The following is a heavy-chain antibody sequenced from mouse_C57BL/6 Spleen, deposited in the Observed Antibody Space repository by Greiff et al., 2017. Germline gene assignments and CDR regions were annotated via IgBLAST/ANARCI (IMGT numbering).Heavy chain of an antibody. Sequence: QVQLQQPGAELVRPGSSVKLSCKASGYTFTSYWMHWVKQRPIQGLEWIGNIDPSDSETHYNQKFKDKATLTVDKSSSTAYMQLSSLTSEDSAVYYCARGNYGYLDYWGQGTTLTVSS. CDR1: GYTFTSYW. D-gene: IGHD1-1*02. V-gene: IGHV1-52*01. CDR2: IDPSDSET. CDR3: ARGNYGYLDY. J-gene: IGHJ2*01.